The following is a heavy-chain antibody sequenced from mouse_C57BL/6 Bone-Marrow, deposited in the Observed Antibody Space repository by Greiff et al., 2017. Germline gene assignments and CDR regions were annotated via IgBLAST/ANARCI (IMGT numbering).Heavy chain of an antibody. D-gene: IGHD2-1*01. CDR2: IYPRSGNT. V-gene: IGHV1-81*01. J-gene: IGHJ3*01. CDR3: VYYGNFLAY. CDR1: GFTFTSYG. Sequence: VQLQQSGAELARPGASVKLSCKASGFTFTSYGISWVKQRTGQGLEWIGGIYPRSGNTYYNEKFKGKATLTADKSSSTAYMELRSLTSEDSAVYFCVYYGNFLAYWGQGTLVTVSA.